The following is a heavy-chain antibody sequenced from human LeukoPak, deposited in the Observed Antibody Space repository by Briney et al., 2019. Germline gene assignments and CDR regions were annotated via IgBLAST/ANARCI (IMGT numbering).Heavy chain of an antibody. Sequence: SQTLSLTCTVSGGSISSGGYYWSWIRQPPGKGLEWIGYIYHSGSTYYNPSLKSRVTISVDRSKNQFSLKLSSVTAADTAVYYCARNLYCSSTSCYAGVNWFDPWGQGTLVTVSS. V-gene: IGHV4-30-2*01. D-gene: IGHD2-2*01. CDR3: ARNLYCSSTSCYAGVNWFDP. J-gene: IGHJ5*02. CDR2: IYHSGST. CDR1: GGSISSGGYY.